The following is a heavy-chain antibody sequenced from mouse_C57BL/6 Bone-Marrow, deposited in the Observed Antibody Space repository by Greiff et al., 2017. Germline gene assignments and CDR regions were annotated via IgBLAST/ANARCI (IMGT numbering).Heavy chain of an antibody. Sequence: VQRVESGPGLVQPSQSLSITCTVSGFSLTSYGVHWVRQSPGKGLEWLGVIWRGGSTDYNAAFMSRLSITKDNSTSQVFYKMNSLQADDTAIYYCAKKRFMDYWGQGTSVTVSS. CDR3: AKKRFMDY. CDR1: GFSLTSYG. CDR2: IWRGGST. V-gene: IGHV2-5*01. J-gene: IGHJ4*01.